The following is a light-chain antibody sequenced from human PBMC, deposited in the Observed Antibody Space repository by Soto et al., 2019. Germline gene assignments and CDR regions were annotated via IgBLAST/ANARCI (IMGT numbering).Light chain of an antibody. CDR1: QSVSSN. CDR2: GAS. Sequence: EIVMTQSPATLSVSPGERATLSCRASQSVSSNLAWYQQKPGQAPRLLIYGASTRATGIPARFSGSGSGTEFTLTISGLQSEDFAVYYCQQYGSSPWTFGQGTRVEIK. J-gene: IGKJ1*01. CDR3: QQYGSSPWT. V-gene: IGKV3-15*01.